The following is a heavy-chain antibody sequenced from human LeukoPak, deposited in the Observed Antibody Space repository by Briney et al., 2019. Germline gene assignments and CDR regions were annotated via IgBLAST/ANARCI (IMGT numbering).Heavy chain of an antibody. D-gene: IGHD1-14*01. CDR3: ARTVYGGVDYYFDY. J-gene: IGHJ4*02. Sequence: ASVKVSCKASGYTFTSYGISWVRQAPGQGLEWMGWISAYNGDTNYAQKLQGRVTMTTDTSTSTAYMELRSLRSDDTAVYYCARTVYGGVDYYFDYWGQGTLVTVSS. V-gene: IGHV1-18*01. CDR1: GYTFTSYG. CDR2: ISAYNGDT.